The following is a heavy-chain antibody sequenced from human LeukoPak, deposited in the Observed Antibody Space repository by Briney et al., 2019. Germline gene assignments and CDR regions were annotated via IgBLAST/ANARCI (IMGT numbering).Heavy chain of an antibody. J-gene: IGHJ4*02. CDR1: GFNFNDLS. Sequence: GGSLRLSCAASGFNFNDLSMIWVRQAPGKGLEWLSYITGSSNTIYYTDSVKGRFTISRDNAKNSVYLQMNSQRDEDTAVYFCARVRGSRWPIAYFDYWGQGTLVTVSS. CDR2: ITGSSNTI. V-gene: IGHV3-48*02. D-gene: IGHD6-13*01. CDR3: ARVRGSRWPIAYFDY.